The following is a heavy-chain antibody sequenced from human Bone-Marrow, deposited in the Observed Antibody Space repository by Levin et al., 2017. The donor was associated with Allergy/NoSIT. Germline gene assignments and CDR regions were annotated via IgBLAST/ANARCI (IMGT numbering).Heavy chain of an antibody. J-gene: IGHJ4*02. CDR2: ITGSGDNT. CDR3: AKGRYGPDY. V-gene: IGHV3-23*01. D-gene: IGHD4-17*01. Sequence: GGSLRLSCAASGFTFNNYAMSWVRQAPGKGLEWASTITGSGDNTYSADSVRGRFTISRDNSKNTLYLRVNSLRAEDTAVYYCAKGRYGPDYWGQGTLVTVSS. CDR1: GFTFNNYA.